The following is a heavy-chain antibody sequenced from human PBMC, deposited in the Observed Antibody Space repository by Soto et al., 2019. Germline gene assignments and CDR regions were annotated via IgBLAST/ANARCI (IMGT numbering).Heavy chain of an antibody. J-gene: IGHJ6*02. V-gene: IGHV1-69*13. Sequence: SVKVSCKASGYTFTSYGISWVRQAPGQGLEWMGGIIPIFGTANYAQKFQGRVTITADESTSTAYMELSSLRSEDTAVYYCARDPGGYCTNGVCKDVWGQGTTVTVSS. CDR3: ARDPGGYCTNGVCKDV. D-gene: IGHD2-8*01. CDR1: GYTFTSYG. CDR2: IIPIFGTA.